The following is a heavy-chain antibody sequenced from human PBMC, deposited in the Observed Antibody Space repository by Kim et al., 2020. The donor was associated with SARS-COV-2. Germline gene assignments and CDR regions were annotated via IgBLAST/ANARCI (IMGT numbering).Heavy chain of an antibody. V-gene: IGHV3-7*03. CDR3: ARDVGGDLDY. CDR1: GFTFNTYW. Sequence: GGSLRLSCAASGFTFNTYWMACVRQAPGKGLEWVANIKQDGSYKNYVDSVKGRFTISRDNAKNSLYLQMNSLRVEDTAVYYCARDVGGDLDYWSQGTLVTVSS. CDR2: IKQDGSYK. D-gene: IGHD4-17*01. J-gene: IGHJ4*02.